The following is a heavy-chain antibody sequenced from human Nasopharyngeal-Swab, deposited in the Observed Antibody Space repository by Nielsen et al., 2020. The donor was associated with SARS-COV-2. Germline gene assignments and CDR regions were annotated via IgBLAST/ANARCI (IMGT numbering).Heavy chain of an antibody. D-gene: IGHD5-24*01. J-gene: IGHJ4*02. CDR2: IYHSGST. V-gene: IGHV4-4*02. Sequence: SETLSLTCAVSGGSISSSNWWSWVRQPPGKGLEWIGEIYHSGSTNYNPSLKSRVTISVDKSKNQFSLKLYSVTAADTAVYYCASSGWLHPFDYWGPGTLVTVSS. CDR1: GGSISSSNW. CDR3: ASSGWLHPFDY.